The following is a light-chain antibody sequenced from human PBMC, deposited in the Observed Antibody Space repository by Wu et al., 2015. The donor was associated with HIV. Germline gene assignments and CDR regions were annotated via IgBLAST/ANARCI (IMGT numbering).Light chain of an antibody. CDR3: HQYRTWPLT. Sequence: VMTQSPATLSVSPGERASLSCRASRTVSTDFAWYHQKPGQAPRLLMYSISVRATGVPARFTGSGSGTEFTLTISSMQSEDFGIYYCHQYRTWPLTFGQGTKVEV. CDR2: SIS. V-gene: IGKV3-15*01. CDR1: RTVSTD. J-gene: IGKJ1*01.